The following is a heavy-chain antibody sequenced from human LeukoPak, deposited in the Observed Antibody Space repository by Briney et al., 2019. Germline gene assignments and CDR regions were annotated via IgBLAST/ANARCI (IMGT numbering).Heavy chain of an antibody. CDR3: ARDARGTGSDVWGSYRLDWFGP. Sequence: SQTLSLTCAVSGGSISSGGYYWSWIRQHPGKGLEWIGYIYYSGSTYYNPSLKSRVTISVDTSKNQFSLKLSSVTAADTAVYYCARDARGTGSDVWGSYRLDWFGPWGQGTLVTVSS. D-gene: IGHD3-16*01. CDR2: IYYSGST. J-gene: IGHJ5*02. CDR1: GGSISSGGYY. V-gene: IGHV4-31*11.